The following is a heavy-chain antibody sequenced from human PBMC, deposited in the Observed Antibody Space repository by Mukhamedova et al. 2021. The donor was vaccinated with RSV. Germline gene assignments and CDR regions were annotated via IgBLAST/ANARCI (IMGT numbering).Heavy chain of an antibody. Sequence: GLEWIGRIYTSGSTNYNPSLKSRVTISVDTSKNQFSLKLSSVTAADTAVYYCARGKNCGGDCYYYYYYGMDVWGQ. D-gene: IGHD2-21*02. J-gene: IGHJ6*02. CDR3: ARGKNCGGDCYYYYYYGMDV. CDR2: IYTSGST. V-gene: IGHV4-61*02.